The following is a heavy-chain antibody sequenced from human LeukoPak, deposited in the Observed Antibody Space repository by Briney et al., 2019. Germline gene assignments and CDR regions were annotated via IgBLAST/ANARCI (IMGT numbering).Heavy chain of an antibody. CDR2: IYTSGST. V-gene: IGHV4-61*02. CDR3: ARGYYDSSGWSYYFDY. Sequence: TSETLSLTCTVSGGSISSGSYYWSWIRQPAGKGLEWIGRIYTSGSTNYNPSLKSRVTISVDTSKNQFSLKLSSVTAADTAVYYCARGYYDSSGWSYYFDYWGQGTLVTVSS. D-gene: IGHD3-22*01. CDR1: GGSISSGSYY. J-gene: IGHJ4*02.